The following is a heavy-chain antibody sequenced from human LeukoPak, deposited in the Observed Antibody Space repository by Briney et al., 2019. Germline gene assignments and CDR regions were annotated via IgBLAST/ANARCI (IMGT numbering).Heavy chain of an antibody. CDR2: INPGGST. Sequence: SETLSLTCAVYGGPLSGYYWSWIRQPPGKGLEWIGEINPGGSTNYNPSLKSRVNISVDMSKNQFSLKLSSVTAADTATYYCALPAATLIAFDIWGQGTMVTVSS. CDR3: ALPAATLIAFDI. CDR1: GGPLSGYY. J-gene: IGHJ3*02. D-gene: IGHD2-2*01. V-gene: IGHV4-34*01.